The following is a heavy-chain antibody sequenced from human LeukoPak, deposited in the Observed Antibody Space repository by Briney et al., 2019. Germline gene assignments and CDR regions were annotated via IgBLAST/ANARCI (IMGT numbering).Heavy chain of an antibody. V-gene: IGHV7-4-1*02. CDR3: AIGGRSQDAFDI. Sequence: ASVKVSCKTFGYTFGDYGITWVRQAPGQGLEWMGWINTKTGNPTYAQGFTGRFVFSLDTSVSTAYLQISSLKAEDTAVYYCAIGGRSQDAFDIWGQGTMVTVSS. CDR2: INTKTGNP. J-gene: IGHJ3*02. CDR1: GYTFGDYG. D-gene: IGHD3-10*01.